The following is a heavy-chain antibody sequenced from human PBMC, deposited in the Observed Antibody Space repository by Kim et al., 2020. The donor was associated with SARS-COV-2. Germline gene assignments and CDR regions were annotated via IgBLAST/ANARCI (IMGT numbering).Heavy chain of an antibody. CDR1: GGSISSSNW. V-gene: IGHV4-4*02. CDR3: ARVAAYCSGGSCYRNWFDP. CDR2: IYHSGST. D-gene: IGHD2-15*01. Sequence: SETLSLTCAVSGGSISSSNWWSWVRQPPGKGLEWIGEIYHSGSTNYNPSLKSRVTISVDKSKNQFSLKLSSVTAADTAVYYCARVAAYCSGGSCYRNWFDPWGQGTLVTVSS. J-gene: IGHJ5*02.